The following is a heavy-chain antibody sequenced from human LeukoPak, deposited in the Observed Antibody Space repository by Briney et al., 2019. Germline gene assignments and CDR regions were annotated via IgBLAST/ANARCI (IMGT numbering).Heavy chain of an antibody. D-gene: IGHD3-22*01. V-gene: IGHV4-59*01. Sequence: SETLSLTCTVSGGSISSYYWSWIRQPPGKGLEWIGYIYYSGSTNYNPSLKSRVTISVDTSKNQFSLRLSSVTAADTAVYYCARDRPNDTTAFDIWGQGTMVTVSS. CDR2: IYYSGST. CDR1: GGSISSYY. CDR3: ARDRPNDTTAFDI. J-gene: IGHJ3*02.